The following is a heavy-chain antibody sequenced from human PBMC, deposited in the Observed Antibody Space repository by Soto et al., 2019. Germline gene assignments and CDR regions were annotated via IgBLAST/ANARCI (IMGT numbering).Heavy chain of an antibody. CDR1: GGTFSSYA. Sequence: SVKVSCKASGGTFSSYAISWVRQAPGQGLEWMGGIIPIFGTANYAQKFQGRVTITADESTSTAYMELGSLRSEDTAVYYCARSVVIRAARRVAGSYYGRGVWGQRTTVAVSS. V-gene: IGHV1-69*13. D-gene: IGHD6-6*01. CDR3: ARSVVIRAARRVAGSYYGRGV. CDR2: IIPIFGTA. J-gene: IGHJ6*02.